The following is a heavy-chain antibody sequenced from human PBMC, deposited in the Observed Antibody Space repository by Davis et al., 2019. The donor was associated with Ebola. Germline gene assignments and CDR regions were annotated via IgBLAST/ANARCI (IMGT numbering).Heavy chain of an antibody. CDR2: IYYSGVT. Sequence: GSLRLSCSVSGGSISSDYWSWIRQPPGKELEWIGYIYYSGVTYYNPSLQSRVNISIDTSKKHFSLTLRSVTAADTAVYYCARGLLGIVVPAALRGLTMDVWGKGTTVTVSS. V-gene: IGHV4-59*01. CDR1: GGSISSDY. D-gene: IGHD2-2*01. CDR3: ARGLLGIVVPAALRGLTMDV. J-gene: IGHJ6*04.